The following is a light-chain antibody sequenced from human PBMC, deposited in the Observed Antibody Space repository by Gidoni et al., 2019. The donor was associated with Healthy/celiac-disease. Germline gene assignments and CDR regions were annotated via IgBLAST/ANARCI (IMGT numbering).Light chain of an antibody. V-gene: IGKV3-11*01. CDR1: QSVSSY. J-gene: IGKJ3*01. CDR3: QQRSNWPLFT. Sequence: LVLPPSPATLSLSPGERATLSCRASQSVSSYLAWYQQKPGQAPRLLIYDASNRATGIPARFSGSGSGTDFTLTISSLESEDFAVYYCQQRSNWPLFTFGHGTKVDIK. CDR2: DAS.